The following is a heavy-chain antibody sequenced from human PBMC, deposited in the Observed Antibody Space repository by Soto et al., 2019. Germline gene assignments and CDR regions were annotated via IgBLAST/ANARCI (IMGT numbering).Heavy chain of an antibody. V-gene: IGHV3-33*01. CDR3: ARQRDGYKGEFDY. Sequence: QVQLVESGGGVVQPGRPLRLSCAASGFTFSSYGMHWVRQAPGKGLEWVAVIWYDGSNKYYADSVKGRFTISRDNSKNTLYLQMNSLRAEDTAVYYCARQRDGYKGEFDYWGQGTLVTVSS. CDR2: IWYDGSNK. CDR1: GFTFSSYG. D-gene: IGHD5-12*01. J-gene: IGHJ4*02.